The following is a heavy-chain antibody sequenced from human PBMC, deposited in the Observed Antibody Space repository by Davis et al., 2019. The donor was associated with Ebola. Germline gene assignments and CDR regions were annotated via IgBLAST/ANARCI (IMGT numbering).Heavy chain of an antibody. Sequence: ASSLITCNASSYTFTSYDISWVRQAPGPGLEWMGWISAYNGNTNYAQKLQGRVTITADKSTSTAYMELSSLRSEDTAVYYCARDSDYYDSSGYYYWVDYWGQGTLVTVSS. D-gene: IGHD3-22*01. CDR2: ISAYNGNT. CDR1: SYTFTSYD. CDR3: ARDSDYYDSSGYYYWVDY. V-gene: IGHV1-18*01. J-gene: IGHJ4*02.